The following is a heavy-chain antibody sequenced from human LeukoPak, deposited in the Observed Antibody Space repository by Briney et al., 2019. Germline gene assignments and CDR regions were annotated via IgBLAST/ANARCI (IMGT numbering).Heavy chain of an antibody. D-gene: IGHD3-10*01. CDR1: GFTFSSYS. V-gene: IGHV3-21*01. Sequence: PGGSLRLSCAASGFTFSSYSMNWVRQAPGKGLEWVSSISSSSSYIYYADSVKGRFTISRDNAKNSLYLQMNSLRAEDTAVYYCARSQSPRITMVRGVTRDYWGQGTLVTVSS. CDR2: ISSSSSYI. J-gene: IGHJ4*02. CDR3: ARSQSPRITMVRGVTRDY.